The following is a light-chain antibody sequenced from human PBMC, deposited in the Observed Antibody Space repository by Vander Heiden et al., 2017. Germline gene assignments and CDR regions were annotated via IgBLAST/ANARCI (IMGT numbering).Light chain of an antibody. J-gene: IGLJ3*02. CDR3: QSYDSSNHEV. Sequence: NFMLTQPHPVSESPGKTVTISCTRSSGSIASNYVQWYQQRPGSSPTTVIYEDNQRPSGVPDRFSGSIDSSSNSASLTISGLKTEDEADYYCQSYDSSNHEVFGGGTKLTVL. V-gene: IGLV6-57*01. CDR2: EDN. CDR1: SGSIASNY.